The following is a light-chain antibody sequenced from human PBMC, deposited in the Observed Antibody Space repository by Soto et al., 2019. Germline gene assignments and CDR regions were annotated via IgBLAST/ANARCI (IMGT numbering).Light chain of an antibody. CDR2: GAS. CDR3: QQANVDPWT. J-gene: IGKJ1*01. Sequence: DIQMTQSPSSVSESLGDRVTISCRASNDVRSWLAWYQQQPGKAPNLLIYGASTLQSRVPSRFSGSGSRTEFTRNVSSLQPEDFATYYCQQANVDPWTFGQGTKVEIK. V-gene: IGKV1-12*02. CDR1: NDVRSW.